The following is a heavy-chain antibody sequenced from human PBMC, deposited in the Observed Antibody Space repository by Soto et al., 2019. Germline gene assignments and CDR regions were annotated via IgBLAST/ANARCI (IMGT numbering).Heavy chain of an antibody. D-gene: IGHD3-3*01. Sequence: QVQLQESGPGLVKPSGTLSLTCAVSGGSXSNNNCWXXVXXPPGXGLEXIGXIYHSGTANYNPSLKSRVTISVDKSNNQFSLTLNSVTAADTAVYYCARRRITTFGVVITGYGMDVWGQGTTVTVSS. CDR1: GGSXSNNNC. J-gene: IGHJ6*02. CDR3: ARRRITTFGVVITGYGMDV. V-gene: IGHV4-4*02. CDR2: IYHSGTA.